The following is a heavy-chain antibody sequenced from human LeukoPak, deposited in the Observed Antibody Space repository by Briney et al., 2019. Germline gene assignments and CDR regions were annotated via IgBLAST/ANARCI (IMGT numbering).Heavy chain of an antibody. D-gene: IGHD4-17*01. CDR1: GYTFTSYG. CDR3: ARELTTVTDWYFDL. V-gene: IGHV1-18*01. CDR2: ISAYNGNT. Sequence: GAPVRVSCKASGYTFTSYGIIWVRQAPGHGLEGMGGISAYNGNTNYAQMLQGRVTMTTDTSTSTAYVQLRSLRSDDTAVYYCARELTTVTDWYFDLWGRGTLVTVSS. J-gene: IGHJ2*01.